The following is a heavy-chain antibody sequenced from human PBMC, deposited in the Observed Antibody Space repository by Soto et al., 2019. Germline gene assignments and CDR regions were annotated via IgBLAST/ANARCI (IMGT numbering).Heavy chain of an antibody. CDR1: GYTFTGYY. Sequence: ASVKVSCKASGYTFTGYYMHWVRQAPGQGLEWMGWINPNSGGTNYAQKFQGWVTMTRDTSISTAYMELSRLRSDDTAVYYCARAPNTAAAGLINWFDPWGQGTLVTVSS. CDR3: ARAPNTAAAGLINWFDP. J-gene: IGHJ5*02. V-gene: IGHV1-2*04. D-gene: IGHD6-13*01. CDR2: INPNSGGT.